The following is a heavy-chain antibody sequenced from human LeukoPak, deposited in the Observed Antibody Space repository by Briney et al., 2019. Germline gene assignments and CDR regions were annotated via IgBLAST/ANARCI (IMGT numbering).Heavy chain of an antibody. V-gene: IGHV4-61*08. CDR2: IYYSGST. CDR3: ARVFYDILSPGVGFDI. CDR1: GGSISSGDYY. J-gene: IGHJ3*02. D-gene: IGHD3-9*01. Sequence: SETLSLTCTVSGGSISSGDYYWSWIRQPPGKGLEWIGYIYYSGSTNYNPSLKSRVTISVDTSKNQFSLKLSSVTAADTAVYYCARVFYDILSPGVGFDIWGQGTMVTVSS.